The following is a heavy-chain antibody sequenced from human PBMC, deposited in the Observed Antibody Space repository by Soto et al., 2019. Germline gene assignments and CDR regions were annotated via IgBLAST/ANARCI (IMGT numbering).Heavy chain of an antibody. CDR2: INPNSGGT. D-gene: IGHD3-10*01. CDR1: GYTFTGYY. V-gene: IGHV1-2*04. J-gene: IGHJ4*02. Sequence: ASVKVSCKASGYTFTGYYMHWVRQAPGQGLEWMGWINPNSGGTNYAQKFQGWVTMTRDTSVSTAYMELSRLRSDDTAVYYCARDSLSVYYGSGSYYPFDYWGQGTLVTVSS. CDR3: ARDSLSVYYGSGSYYPFDY.